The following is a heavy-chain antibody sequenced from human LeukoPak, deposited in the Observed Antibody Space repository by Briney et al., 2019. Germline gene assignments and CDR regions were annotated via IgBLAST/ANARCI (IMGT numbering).Heavy chain of an antibody. V-gene: IGHV3-48*03. Sequence: PGGSLRLSCAASGFTFSSYEMNWVRQAPGKGLEWVSYISSSGSTIYYADSVKGRFTISRDNSKNTLYLQMNSLRAEDTAVYYCAKNVRYYFDYWGQGTLVTVSS. CDR2: ISSSGSTI. CDR3: AKNVRYYFDY. CDR1: GFTFSSYE. J-gene: IGHJ4*02. D-gene: IGHD1-1*01.